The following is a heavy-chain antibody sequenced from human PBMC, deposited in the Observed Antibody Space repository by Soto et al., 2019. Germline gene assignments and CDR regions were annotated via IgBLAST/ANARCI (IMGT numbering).Heavy chain of an antibody. D-gene: IGHD6-19*01. CDR2: IYTSGST. Sequence: ETLSLTGTVAGGCISSYYWSWIGQPAGKGLEWIGRIYTSGSTNYNPSLKSRVTMSVDTSKNQFSLKLSSVTAADTAVYYCAREIPAYSSGCCNWFDPWGQGTLVTVSS. V-gene: IGHV4-4*07. CDR1: GGCISSYY. CDR3: AREIPAYSSGCCNWFDP. J-gene: IGHJ5*02.